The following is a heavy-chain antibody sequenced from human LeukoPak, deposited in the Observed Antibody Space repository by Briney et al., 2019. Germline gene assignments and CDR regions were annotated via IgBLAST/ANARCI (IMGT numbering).Heavy chain of an antibody. CDR2: IYPGDSDT. V-gene: IGHV5-51*01. J-gene: IGHJ4*02. CDR3: VKRSSSWDLDY. Sequence: GESLQISCKGSGYSFTSYWIGWARQMPGKGLEWMGIIYPGDSDTRYSPSFQGQVTISADKSISTAYLRWSSLKASDTAMYYCVKRSSSWDLDYWGQGTLVTVSS. CDR1: GYSFTSYW. D-gene: IGHD6-13*01.